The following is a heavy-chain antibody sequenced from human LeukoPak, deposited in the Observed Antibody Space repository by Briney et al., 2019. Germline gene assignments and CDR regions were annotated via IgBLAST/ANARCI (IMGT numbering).Heavy chain of an antibody. V-gene: IGHV4-39*01. CDR1: GGSISSSSYY. J-gene: IGHJ4*02. CDR2: IYYSGST. CDR3: ASTWIQLWFFDY. Sequence: PSETLPLTCTVSGGSISSSSYYWGWIRQPPGKGLEWIGSIYYSGSTYYNPSLKSRVTISVDTSKTQFSLKLSSVTAADTAVYYCASTWIQLWFFDYWGQGTLVTVSS. D-gene: IGHD5-18*01.